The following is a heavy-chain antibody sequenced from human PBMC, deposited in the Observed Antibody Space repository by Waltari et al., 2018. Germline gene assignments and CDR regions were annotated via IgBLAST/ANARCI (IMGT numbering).Heavy chain of an antibody. CDR2: IYYSGGT. V-gene: IGHV4-59*11. D-gene: IGHD5-12*01. Sequence: QVQLQESGPGLVKPSETLSLTCTVSGGSISSHYWSWIRQPPGKGLEWIGYIYYSGGTNYNPSLNGRVTISVDTSKNQFSLKLSSVAAADTAVYYCARGGSGYNTMDVWGKGTTVTVSS. J-gene: IGHJ6*03. CDR3: ARGGSGYNTMDV. CDR1: GGSISSHY.